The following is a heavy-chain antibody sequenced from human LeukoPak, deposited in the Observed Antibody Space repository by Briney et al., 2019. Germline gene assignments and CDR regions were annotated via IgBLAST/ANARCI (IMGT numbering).Heavy chain of an antibody. CDR3: ARGHIVVVTPTRGGAFDI. D-gene: IGHD2-21*02. CDR1: GFTFSSYE. CDR2: ISSSGSTI. Sequence: PGGFLRLSCAASGFTFSSYEMNWVRQAPGKGLEWVSYISSSGSTIYYADSVKGRFTISRDNAENSLYLQMNSLRAEDTAVYYCARGHIVVVTPTRGGAFDIWGQGTMVTVSS. J-gene: IGHJ3*02. V-gene: IGHV3-48*03.